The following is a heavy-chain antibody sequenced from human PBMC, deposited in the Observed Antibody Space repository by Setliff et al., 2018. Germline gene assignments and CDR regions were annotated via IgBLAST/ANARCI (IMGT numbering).Heavy chain of an antibody. Sequence: PGESLKISCKGSGYSFTSYWISWVRQMPGKGLEWMGRIDPGNADTRYSPSFQGQVTISTDTSINTAFLQWNNLKASDTAVYYCARRGERFFNWFDPWGQGTLVTVSS. CDR3: ARRGERFFNWFDP. CDR2: IDPGNADT. V-gene: IGHV5-51*01. CDR1: GYSFTSYW. D-gene: IGHD2-21*01. J-gene: IGHJ5*02.